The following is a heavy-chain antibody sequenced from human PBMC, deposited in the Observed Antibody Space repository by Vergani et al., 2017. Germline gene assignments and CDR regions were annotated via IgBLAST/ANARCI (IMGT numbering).Heavy chain of an antibody. D-gene: IGHD3-10*01. CDR2: IYYSGST. CDR3: ASHFYYGSGRYSSPPDY. Sequence: QVQLQESGPGLVKPSQTLSLTCTVSGGSISSGGYYWSWLRQHPGKGLEWIGYIYYSGSTYYNPSLKSRVTISVDTSKNQFSLKLSSVTAADTAVYYCASHFYYGSGRYSSPPDYWGQGTLVTVSS. J-gene: IGHJ4*02. V-gene: IGHV4-31*03. CDR1: GGSISSGGYY.